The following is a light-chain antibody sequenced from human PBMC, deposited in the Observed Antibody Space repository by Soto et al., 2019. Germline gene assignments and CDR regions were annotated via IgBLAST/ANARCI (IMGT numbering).Light chain of an antibody. CDR3: QHHSNWLWT. CDR2: HAS. V-gene: IGKV3-11*01. Sequence: EIVLTQSPATLSLSPGERATLSCRASQSVSRYLAWYHQKPGQAPRLLIYHASNSATGIPARFSGSGSGTDFTLTISSLEPEDFAIYYCQHHSNWLWTFGQGTKVEIK. CDR1: QSVSRY. J-gene: IGKJ1*01.